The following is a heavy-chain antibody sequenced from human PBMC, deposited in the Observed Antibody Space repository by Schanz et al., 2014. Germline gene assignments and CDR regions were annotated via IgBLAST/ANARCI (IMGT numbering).Heavy chain of an antibody. V-gene: IGHV1-46*01. CDR2: INPSGGST. J-gene: IGHJ5*02. CDR1: GYTFTNYG. D-gene: IGHD1-26*01. Sequence: QVRLVQSGAELKMPGATVKVSCETSGYTFTNYGVSWVRQAPGQGLEWMGVINPSGGSTNYAQKFQGRVRMTRDTSTSTVYMELSSLRSDDTAVYYCARGDSGTWNRGWFDPWGQGTLVTVSS. CDR3: ARGDSGTWNRGWFDP.